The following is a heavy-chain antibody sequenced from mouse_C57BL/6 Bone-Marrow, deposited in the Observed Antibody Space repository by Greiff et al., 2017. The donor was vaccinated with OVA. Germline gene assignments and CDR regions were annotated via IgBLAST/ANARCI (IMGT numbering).Heavy chain of an antibody. CDR3: ASRGGNYDYFDY. J-gene: IGHJ2*01. Sequence: VKVVESGAELARPGASVKMSCKASGYTFTSYTMHWVKQRPGQGLEWIGYINPSSGYTKYNQKFKDKATLTADKSSSTAYMQLSSLTSEDSAVYYCASRGGNYDYFDYWGQGTTLTVSS. CDR1: GYTFTSYT. V-gene: IGHV1-4*01. D-gene: IGHD2-1*01. CDR2: INPSSGYT.